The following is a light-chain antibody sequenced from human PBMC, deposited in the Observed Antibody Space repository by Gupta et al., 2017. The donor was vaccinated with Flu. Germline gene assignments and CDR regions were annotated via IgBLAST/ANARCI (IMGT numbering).Light chain of an antibody. CDR3: QQWCNLPNT. CDR2: DAS. Sequence: STGTLSLSPGERATLSCRASQSVSSYLAWYQQKPGQAPRLLIYDASNWATGIPARFSGSGSGTDFTLTISSLEPEDFAVYFCQQWCNLPNTFGRGTKVQI. V-gene: IGKV3-11*01. J-gene: IGKJ4*01. CDR1: QSVSSY.